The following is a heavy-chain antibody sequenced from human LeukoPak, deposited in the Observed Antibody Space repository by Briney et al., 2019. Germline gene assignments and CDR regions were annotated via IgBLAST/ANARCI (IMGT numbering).Heavy chain of an antibody. J-gene: IGHJ5*02. D-gene: IGHD6-19*01. V-gene: IGHV3-74*01. CDR3: ARDGYSSGWYPGGWFDP. CDR2: INSDGSST. CDR1: GFTFSSYW. Sequence: GGSLRLSCAASGFTFSSYWMHWVRQAPGKGLVWVSRINSDGSSTGYADSVKGRFTISRDNAKNTLYLQMNSLRAEDTAVYYCARDGYSSGWYPGGWFDPWGQGTLVTVSS.